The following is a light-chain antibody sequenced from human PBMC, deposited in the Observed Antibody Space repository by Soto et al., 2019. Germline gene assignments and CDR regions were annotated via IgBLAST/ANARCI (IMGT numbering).Light chain of an antibody. V-gene: IGKV1-9*01. CDR2: AAS. CDR3: QQLNSFPIT. J-gene: IGKJ5*01. CDR1: QVISSY. Sequence: DIQLTQAPSFLSASAVDRVTITGRASQVISSYLAWYQQKPGRAPKLLIYAASTLQSGVPSRFSGSGSGTEFTLTITSLQPEDFATYYCQQLNSFPITFGQGTRLEIK.